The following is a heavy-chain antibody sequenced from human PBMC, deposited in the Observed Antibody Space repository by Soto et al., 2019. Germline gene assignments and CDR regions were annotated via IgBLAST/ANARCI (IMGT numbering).Heavy chain of an antibody. V-gene: IGHV3-72*01. CDR1: GFTFSDHH. Sequence: EVQLVESGGGLVQPGGSLRLSCAASGFTFSDHHIDWVRQAPGKGLEWVGRSRNKARGYTTEYAPSVKGRFTISRDASRSSVFLEMYSLTIDDTAMYYGVRDDSRGVSSAFDLWGQGTMVTVSS. D-gene: IGHD3-10*01. CDR2: SRNKARGYTT. CDR3: VRDDSRGVSSAFDL. J-gene: IGHJ3*01.